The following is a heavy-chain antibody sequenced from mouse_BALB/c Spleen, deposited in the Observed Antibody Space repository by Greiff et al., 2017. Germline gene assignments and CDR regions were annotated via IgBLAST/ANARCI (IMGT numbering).Heavy chain of an antibody. CDR1: GYTFTGYG. CDR2: ISTYYGNT. J-gene: IGHJ2*01. CDR3: ARDGNCAVDY. Sequence: VQLQQSGPELVRPGVSVKISCKGSGYTFTGYGMHWVKQSPGKGLEWIGVISTYYGNTNYNQKLKGKATMTVDKSSSTAYMELTRLTSEDSAFYYCARDGNCAVDYWGQGTTLTVSS. V-gene: IGHV1-67*01. D-gene: IGHD2-1*01.